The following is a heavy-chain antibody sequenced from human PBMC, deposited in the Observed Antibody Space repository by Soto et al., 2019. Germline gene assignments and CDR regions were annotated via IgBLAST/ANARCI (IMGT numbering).Heavy chain of an antibody. J-gene: IGHJ4*02. CDR2: IDWEEEK. Sequence: SGPPLVNPQQTLILTCAFSGFSLSRKGMSVSWIRQPPGKALEFLALIDWEEEKFYSPSLRTRLTVSKDTSKSQVVLTLTNVDPVDTATYYCTRSTNWNYEYYFDYWGQGTLVTVSS. CDR1: GFSLSRKGMS. V-gene: IGHV2-70*01. CDR3: TRSTNWNYEYYFDY. D-gene: IGHD1-7*01.